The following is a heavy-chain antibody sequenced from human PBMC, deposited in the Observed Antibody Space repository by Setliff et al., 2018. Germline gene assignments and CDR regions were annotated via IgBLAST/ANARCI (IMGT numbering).Heavy chain of an antibody. CDR2: INANTGGT. V-gene: IGHV1-2*02. Sequence: ASVKVSCKTSGYIFTNYYIHWVRQAPGQGLEWMGWINANTGGTREVQKFQGRVTMTRDXXIDTAXXXXXXXTYDDTAVYYCARVGGYASAWHGIEAFDIWGQGTKVTVSS. CDR1: GYIFTNYY. D-gene: IGHD6-19*01. J-gene: IGHJ3*02. CDR3: ARVGGYASAWHGIEAFDI.